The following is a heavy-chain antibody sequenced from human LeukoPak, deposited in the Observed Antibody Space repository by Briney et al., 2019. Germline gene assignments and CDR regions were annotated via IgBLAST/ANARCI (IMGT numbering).Heavy chain of an antibody. J-gene: IGHJ4*02. Sequence: PVASVKVSCKASGYTFTGYYMHWVRQAPGQGLEWMGWINPNSGGTNYAQKFQGRVTMTRDTSISTAYMELSRLRSDDTAVYYCAREVIAVVYYFDYWGQGTLVTVSS. V-gene: IGHV1-2*02. CDR1: GYTFTGYY. CDR2: INPNSGGT. D-gene: IGHD6-19*01. CDR3: AREVIAVVYYFDY.